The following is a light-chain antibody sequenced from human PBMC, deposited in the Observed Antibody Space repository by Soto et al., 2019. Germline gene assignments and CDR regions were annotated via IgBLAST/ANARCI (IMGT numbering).Light chain of an antibody. CDR1: QTVFFSSSNKNY. V-gene: IGKV4-1*01. J-gene: IGKJ1*01. Sequence: DIVMTQSPDSLAVSLGERATIKCESSQTVFFSSSNKNYLAWYQQKPGQPPKLLIYWASTRESGVPDRFSGSGSGTDFTLTISSLQAEDVAVYYCQQYYTTPRTFGQGTKVEI. CDR2: WAS. CDR3: QQYYTTPRT.